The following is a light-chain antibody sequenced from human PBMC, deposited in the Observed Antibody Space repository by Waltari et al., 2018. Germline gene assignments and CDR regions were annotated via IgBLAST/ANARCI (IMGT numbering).Light chain of an antibody. CDR3: QQSYSTPRT. J-gene: IGKJ1*01. CDR2: AAS. Sequence: DIQMTQSPSSLSASVGDRVTITCRANQSISSYVNWYQQKPGKAPKLLIYAASSLQIGVPSRFSGSGSGTDFTLTISSLQPEDFATYYCQQSYSTPRTFGQGIKVEIK. CDR1: QSISSY. V-gene: IGKV1-39*01.